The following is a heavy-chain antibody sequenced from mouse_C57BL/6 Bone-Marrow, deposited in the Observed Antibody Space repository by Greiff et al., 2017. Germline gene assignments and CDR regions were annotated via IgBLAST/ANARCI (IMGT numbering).Heavy chain of an antibody. V-gene: IGHV1-81*01. D-gene: IGHD1-1*01. CDR3: ARGDTTVLWYFDV. CDR1: GYTFTSYG. Sequence: QVQLKQSGAELARPGASVKLSCKASGYTFTSYGISWVKQRTGQGLEWIGEIYPRSGNTHYNEKFKGKATLTADKSSSTAYMELRSLTSEDSAVYFCARGDTTVLWYFDVWGTGTTVTVSS. CDR2: IYPRSGNT. J-gene: IGHJ1*03.